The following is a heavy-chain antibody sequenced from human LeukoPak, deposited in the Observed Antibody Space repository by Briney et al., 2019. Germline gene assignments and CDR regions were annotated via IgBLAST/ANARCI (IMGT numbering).Heavy chain of an antibody. J-gene: IGHJ5*02. V-gene: IGHV3-23*01. CDR2: ISGSGGST. Sequence: GGSLRLPCAASGFTFSSYAMSWVRQAPGKGLEWVSAISGSGGSTYYADSVKGRFTISRDNSKNTLYLQMNSLRAEDTAVYYCAKGAVAGTSMKYNWFDPWGQGTLVTVSS. D-gene: IGHD6-19*01. CDR3: AKGAVAGTSMKYNWFDP. CDR1: GFTFSSYA.